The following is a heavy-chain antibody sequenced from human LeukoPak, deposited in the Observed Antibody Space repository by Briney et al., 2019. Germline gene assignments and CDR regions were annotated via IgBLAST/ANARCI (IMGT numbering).Heavy chain of an antibody. J-gene: IGHJ4*02. Sequence: GASVKVSSKASGYTFTSYYMHWVRQAPGQGLEWMGIINPSGGSTSYAQKFQGRVTMTRDTSTSTVYMELSSLRSEDTAVYYCARARLPLGPQKLTGDSYLDMVPDYWGQGTLVTVSS. CDR1: GYTFTSYY. D-gene: IGHD7-27*01. CDR3: ARARLPLGPQKLTGDSYLDMVPDY. CDR2: INPSGGST. V-gene: IGHV1-46*01.